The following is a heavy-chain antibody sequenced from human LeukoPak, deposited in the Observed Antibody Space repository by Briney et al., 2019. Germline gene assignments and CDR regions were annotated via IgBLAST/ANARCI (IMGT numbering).Heavy chain of an antibody. V-gene: IGHV3-23*01. J-gene: IGHJ6*02. CDR2: ISGSGGST. D-gene: IGHD3-22*01. CDR3: AKGPDRDYYYYYGMDV. Sequence: GGSLRLSCVASGFTFSSYAMSWVRQAPGKGLEWVSAISGSGGSTYYADSVKGRFTISRDNSKNTLYLQMNSLRAEDTAVYYCAKGPDRDYYYYYGMDVWGQGTTVTVSS. CDR1: GFTFSSYA.